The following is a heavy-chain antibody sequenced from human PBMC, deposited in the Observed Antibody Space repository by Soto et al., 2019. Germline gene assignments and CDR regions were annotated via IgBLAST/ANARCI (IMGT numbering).Heavy chain of an antibody. D-gene: IGHD4-17*01. J-gene: IGHJ4*02. V-gene: IGHV3-74*01. CDR3: ARGLYHKYGQDY. CDR2: INGDGTTT. CDR1: GFTFSSYA. Sequence: GGSLRLSCAASGFTFSSYAMSWVRQAPGKGLVWVSRINGDGTTTNYADSVRGRFAISRDNAQNTVHLQMNSLRADDTAVYYCARGLYHKYGQDYWGLGTLVTVSS.